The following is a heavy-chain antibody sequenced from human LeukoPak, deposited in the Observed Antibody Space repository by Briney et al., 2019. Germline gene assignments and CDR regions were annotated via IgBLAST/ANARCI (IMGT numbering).Heavy chain of an antibody. CDR1: GYTLTELS. D-gene: IGHD2-21*02. CDR2: FDPEDGET. V-gene: IGHV1-24*01. CDR3: ATVVVVVTAPGRFDP. Sequence: ASVKVSCKVSGYTLTELSMHWVRQAPGKGLEWMGGFDPEDGETIYAQKFQGRVTMTEDTSTDTAYMELSSLRSEDTAVYYCATVVVVVTAPGRFDPWGQGTLVTVSS. J-gene: IGHJ5*02.